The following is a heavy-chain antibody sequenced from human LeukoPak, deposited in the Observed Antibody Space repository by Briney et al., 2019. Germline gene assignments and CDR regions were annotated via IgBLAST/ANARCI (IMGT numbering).Heavy chain of an antibody. CDR2: INHSGST. CDR1: GGSFSGYY. CDR3: ARLFLGGYSYGRRKLNWFDP. V-gene: IGHV4-34*01. J-gene: IGHJ5*02. D-gene: IGHD5-18*01. Sequence: SETLSLTCAVYGGSFSGYYWSWIRQPPGEGLEWIGEINHSGSTNYNPSLKSRVTISVDTSKNQFSLKLSSVTAADTAVYYCARLFLGGYSYGRRKLNWFDPWGQGTLVTVSS.